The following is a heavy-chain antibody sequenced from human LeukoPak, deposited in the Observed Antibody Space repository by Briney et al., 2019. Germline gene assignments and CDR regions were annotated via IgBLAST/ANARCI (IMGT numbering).Heavy chain of an antibody. CDR1: GYTFTSYD. CDR3: ARGVYGSGSALFDC. Sequence: ASVKVSCKASGYTFTSYDINWVRQATGQGLEWMGWMNPNSGNTGYAQKFQGRVTITRNTSISTAYMELSSLRSEDTAVYYCARGVYGSGSALFDCWGQGTLVTVSS. CDR2: MNPNSGNT. J-gene: IGHJ4*02. V-gene: IGHV1-8*03. D-gene: IGHD3-10*01.